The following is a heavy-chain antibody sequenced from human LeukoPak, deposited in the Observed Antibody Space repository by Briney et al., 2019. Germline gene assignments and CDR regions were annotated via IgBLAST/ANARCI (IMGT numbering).Heavy chain of an antibody. CDR2: IYYSGST. CDR3: ARDPYYYDSSGYSH. V-gene: IGHV4-31*03. Sequence: SETLSLTCTVSGGSISSGGYYWSWIRQHPGKGLEWIGYIYYSGSTYYNPSLKSRVTISVDTSKNQFSLKLSSVTAADAAVYYCARDPYYYDSSGYSHWGQGTLVTVSS. CDR1: GGSISSGGYY. J-gene: IGHJ4*02. D-gene: IGHD3-22*01.